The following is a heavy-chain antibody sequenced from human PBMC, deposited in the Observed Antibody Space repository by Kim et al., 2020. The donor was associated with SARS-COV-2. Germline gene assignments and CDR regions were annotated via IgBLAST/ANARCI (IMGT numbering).Heavy chain of an antibody. Sequence: ASVKVSCKTTGYTFKGFSIHWVRQAPGLGLEWVGRINPNTGASFLAQKFQGRVTMTRDTSINTAYMELRSLTSDDTAIYFCARAQQSVVGYYPDYWGQGTLLPVSS. J-gene: IGHJ4*02. D-gene: IGHD3-3*01. CDR1: GYTFKGFS. CDR3: ARAQQSVVGYYPDY. CDR2: INPNTGAS. V-gene: IGHV1-2*06.